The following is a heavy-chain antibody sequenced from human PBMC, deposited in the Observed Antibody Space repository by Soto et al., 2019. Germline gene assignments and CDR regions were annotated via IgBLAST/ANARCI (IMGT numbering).Heavy chain of an antibody. CDR2: ISGSGGST. D-gene: IGHD3-9*01. CDR1: GFTFSSYA. J-gene: IGHJ4*02. CDR3: AKGGGYDILTGFKYYFDY. V-gene: IGHV3-23*01. Sequence: GGSLRLSCAASGFTFSSYAMSWVRQAPGKGLGWVSAISGSGGSTYYADSVKGRFTISRDNSKNTLYLQMNSLRAEDTAVYYCAKGGGYDILTGFKYYFDYWGQGTLVTVSS.